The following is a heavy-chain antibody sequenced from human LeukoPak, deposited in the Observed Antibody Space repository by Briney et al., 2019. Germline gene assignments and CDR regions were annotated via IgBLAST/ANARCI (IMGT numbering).Heavy chain of an antibody. CDR1: GYTFTSSG. Sequence: ASVKVSCKASGYTFTSSGISWVRQAPGQGLEWMGWISAYNGDTNYAQKVQGRVTMTTDTSTSTAYMELRSLRSDDTAVYYCTRDYDSTVTTIDNWGQGTLVTVSS. D-gene: IGHD4-17*01. CDR2: ISAYNGDT. CDR3: TRDYDSTVTTIDN. V-gene: IGHV1-18*01. J-gene: IGHJ4*02.